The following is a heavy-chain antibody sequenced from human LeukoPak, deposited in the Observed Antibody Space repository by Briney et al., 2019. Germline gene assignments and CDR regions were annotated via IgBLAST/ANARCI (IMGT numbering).Heavy chain of an antibody. D-gene: IGHD3-10*01. V-gene: IGHV3-74*01. CDR3: ARKPDYYGADY. CDR2: IKGEGGSP. Sequence: GGSLRLSCAASGFTFSNYWMHWIRQAPGKGLVWVSRIKGEGGSPTYADSVKGRFTISRDNAKHTLYLQMNTLRAEDTAVYYCARKPDYYGADYWGQGTLVTVSS. CDR1: GFTFSNYW. J-gene: IGHJ4*02.